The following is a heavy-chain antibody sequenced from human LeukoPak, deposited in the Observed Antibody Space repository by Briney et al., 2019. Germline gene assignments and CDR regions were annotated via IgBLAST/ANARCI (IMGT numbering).Heavy chain of an antibody. CDR1: GGSFSGYY. CDR3: ARGKDYYDSSGYYSAFDY. V-gene: IGHV4-34*01. D-gene: IGHD3-22*01. Sequence: SETLSLTCAVYGGSFSGYYWSWIRQPPGKGLEWIGEINHSGSTNYNPSLKSRVTTSVDTSKNQFSLKLSSVTAADTAVYYCARGKDYYDSSGYYSAFDYWGQGTLVTVSS. J-gene: IGHJ4*02. CDR2: INHSGST.